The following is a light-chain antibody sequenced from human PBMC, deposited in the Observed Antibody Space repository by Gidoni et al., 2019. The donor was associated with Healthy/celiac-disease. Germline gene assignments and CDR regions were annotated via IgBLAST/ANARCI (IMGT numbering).Light chain of an antibody. CDR1: QSISSW. CDR2: DAS. V-gene: IGKV1-5*01. CDR3: RRYNSDST. J-gene: IGKJ1*01. Sequence: DIQITPSTSTLSASAGDRVTITCRASQSISSWLAWYQQKPGKAPQLLRYDASRMESGVPSRFSGSGSETEFTLTISSLQPDDFATYYWRRYNSDSTFGQGTKVEIK.